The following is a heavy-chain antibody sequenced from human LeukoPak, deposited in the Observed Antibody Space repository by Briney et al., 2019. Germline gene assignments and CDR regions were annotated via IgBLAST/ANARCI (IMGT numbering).Heavy chain of an antibody. CDR3: ARFDCSSTSCYHNWFDP. CDR2: IIPILGIA. Sequence: SVKVSCKASGGTFSSYAISWVRQAPGQGLEWMGRIIPILGIANYAQKFQGRVTITTDESTSTAYMELSSLRSEDTAVYYCARFDCSSTSCYHNWFDPWGQGTLVTVSS. D-gene: IGHD2-2*01. J-gene: IGHJ5*02. CDR1: GGTFSSYA. V-gene: IGHV1-69*04.